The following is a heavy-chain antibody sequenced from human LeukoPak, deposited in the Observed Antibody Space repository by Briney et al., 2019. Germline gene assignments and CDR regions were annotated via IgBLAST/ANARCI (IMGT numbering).Heavy chain of an antibody. V-gene: IGHV3-21*01. CDR2: ISSSGNYI. CDR3: ARDSIQQQLVLEDRGYPYYFEH. J-gene: IGHJ4*02. CDR1: GLIFSSYV. D-gene: IGHD6-13*01. Sequence: PGGSLRLSCAASGLIFSSYVMSWVRQAPGKGLEWVSSISSSGNYIYYADSVKGRFTISRDNAKNSLYLQMNSLRAEDTAVYYCARDSIQQQLVLEDRGYPYYFEHWGQGTLVTVSS.